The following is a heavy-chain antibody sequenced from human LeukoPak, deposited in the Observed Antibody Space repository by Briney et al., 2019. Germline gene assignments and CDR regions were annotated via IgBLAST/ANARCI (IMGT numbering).Heavy chain of an antibody. D-gene: IGHD3-10*01. Sequence: EASVKVSCKASGYTFTGYYMHWVRQAPGQGLEWMGWINPNSGGTNYAQKFQGRVTMTRDTSISTAYMELSRLRSDDTAVYYCARDRYGSGPLYYYGMDVWGQGTTVTVSS. CDR1: GYTFTGYY. CDR3: ARDRYGSGPLYYYGMDV. J-gene: IGHJ6*02. CDR2: INPNSGGT. V-gene: IGHV1-2*02.